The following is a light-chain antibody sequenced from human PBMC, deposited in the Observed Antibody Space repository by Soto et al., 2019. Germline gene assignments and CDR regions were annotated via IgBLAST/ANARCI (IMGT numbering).Light chain of an antibody. CDR1: SSDVGGYVS. CDR2: DVS. V-gene: IGLV2-14*03. Sequence: QSALTQPTPVSGSPGQSITISCTGTSSDVGGYVSVSWYQQHPGKAPKLMIYDVSFRPSGVSHRFSGSKSGNTASLTISGLQADDEADYHCSSYTSSSTLIFGGGTKLTVL. J-gene: IGLJ2*01. CDR3: SSYTSSSTLI.